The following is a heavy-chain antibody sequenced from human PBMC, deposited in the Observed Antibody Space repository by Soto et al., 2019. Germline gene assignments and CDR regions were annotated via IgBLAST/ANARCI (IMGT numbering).Heavy chain of an antibody. Sequence: QVQLQESGPGLVKPSQTLSLTCTVSGGSISSGDYYWSWIRQPPGKGLEWIGYIYYSGSTYYNPSRKSRGTISVDTSKNQFSLKLSSVTAADTAVYYCARAHYDILTRIELGEWFDPWGQGPLVTVSS. J-gene: IGHJ5*02. CDR3: ARAHYDILTRIELGEWFDP. V-gene: IGHV4-30-4*01. CDR1: GGSISSGDYY. CDR2: IYYSGST. D-gene: IGHD3-9*01.